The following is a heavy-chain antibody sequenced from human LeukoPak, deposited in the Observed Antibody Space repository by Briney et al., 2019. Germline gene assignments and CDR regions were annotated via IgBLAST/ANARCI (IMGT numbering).Heavy chain of an antibody. CDR3: ARTQSGSYPASDAFDI. CDR1: GFTFSTYS. V-gene: IGHV3-21*01. J-gene: IGHJ3*02. D-gene: IGHD1-26*01. Sequence: GGSLRLSCAASGFTFSTYSMNWVRQAPGKGLEWVSSITSTSHYIYYAESLKGRFTISRDNAKNSLYLQMNSLRAEDTAVYYCARTQSGSYPASDAFDIWGQGTMVTVSS. CDR2: ITSTSHYI.